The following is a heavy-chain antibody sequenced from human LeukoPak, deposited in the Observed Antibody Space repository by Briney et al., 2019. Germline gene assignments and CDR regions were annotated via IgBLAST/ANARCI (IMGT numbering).Heavy chain of an antibody. J-gene: IGHJ4*02. CDR2: MYNSGST. Sequence: SETLSLTCSVPGGSISGSYGSWIRQPPGKGLEWIAYMYNSGSTNYNPSLKSRVTISIDTSKNQFSLKLSSLTAADTAIYYCARGIESYGDYGYWGQGILVTVSS. D-gene: IGHD4-17*01. V-gene: IGHV4-59*01. CDR3: ARGIESYGDYGY. CDR1: GGSISGSY.